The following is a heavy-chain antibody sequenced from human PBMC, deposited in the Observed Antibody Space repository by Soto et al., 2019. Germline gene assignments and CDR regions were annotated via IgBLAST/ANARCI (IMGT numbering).Heavy chain of an antibody. D-gene: IGHD2-2*02. CDR3: AKDVKALGFVLVPAAIYYYGMDV. V-gene: IGHV3-23*01. J-gene: IGHJ6*02. Sequence: PGGSLRLSCAASGFTFSSYAMSWVRQAPGKGLEWVSAISGSGGSTYYADSVKGRFTISRDNSKNTLYLQMNSLRAEDTAVYYCAKDVKALGFVLVPAAIYYYGMDVWGQATKVTVSS. CDR2: ISGSGGST. CDR1: GFTFSSYA.